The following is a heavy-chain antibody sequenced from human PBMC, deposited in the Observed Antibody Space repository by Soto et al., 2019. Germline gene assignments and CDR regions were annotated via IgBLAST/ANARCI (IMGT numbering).Heavy chain of an antibody. D-gene: IGHD2-21*02. V-gene: IGHV4-31*03. J-gene: IGHJ2*01. CDR2: IYYSGST. CDR3: ARDRRGGNSGWYFDL. CDR1: GGSISSGGYY. Sequence: QVQLQESGPGLVKPSQTLSLTCTVSGGSISSGGYYWSWIRQHPGKGLEWVGYIYYSGSTYYSPYPMIRVTVSVDTSKNQFSRKLSSVTAADTAVYYCARDRRGGNSGWYFDLWGRGTLVTVSS.